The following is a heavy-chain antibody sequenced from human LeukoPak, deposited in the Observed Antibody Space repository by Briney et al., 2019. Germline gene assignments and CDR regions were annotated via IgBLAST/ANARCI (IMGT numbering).Heavy chain of an antibody. J-gene: IGHJ4*02. CDR3: AKGYSYGYGLNRYFDY. CDR2: ISGSGGST. D-gene: IGHD5-18*01. CDR1: GFTSSSYA. V-gene: IGHV3-23*01. Sequence: PGGSLRLSRAASGFTSSSYAMSWVRQAPGKGLEWVSAISGSGGSTYYADSVKGRFTISRDNSKNTLYLQMNSLRAEDTAVYYCAKGYSYGYGLNRYFDYWGQGTLVTVSS.